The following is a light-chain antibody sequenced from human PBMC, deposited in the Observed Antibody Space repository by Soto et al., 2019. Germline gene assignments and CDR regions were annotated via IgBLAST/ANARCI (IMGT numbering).Light chain of an antibody. J-gene: IGKJ1*01. V-gene: IGKV3-20*01. CDR2: GTS. CDR1: QNVGSRY. Sequence: EIVLTQSPGTLSLSPGERATLSCRASQNVGSRYLAGYQQKPSQAPRLLIYGTSNRAPGIPDRFSGSWSGTDFSLTISSLEPGDLAVYYCQQYGSSPRTFGQGTKVEIK. CDR3: QQYGSSPRT.